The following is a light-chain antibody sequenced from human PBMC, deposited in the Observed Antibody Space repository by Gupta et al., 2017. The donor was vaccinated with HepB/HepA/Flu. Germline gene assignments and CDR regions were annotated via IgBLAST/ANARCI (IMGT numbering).Light chain of an antibody. CDR1: SSDVGGYTR. CDR2: EVS. Sequence: ALTQTPSVYGSPVQPVPTSCPGASSDVGGYTRVPCYQQPPGTAPRLLIYEVSNRPSGVPARFSGSKSGNTASLTISGLQAEDEADYYCSSYTSASAYALFGGGTKVTVL. V-gene: IGLV2-18*02. CDR3: SSYTSASAYAL. J-gene: IGLJ2*01.